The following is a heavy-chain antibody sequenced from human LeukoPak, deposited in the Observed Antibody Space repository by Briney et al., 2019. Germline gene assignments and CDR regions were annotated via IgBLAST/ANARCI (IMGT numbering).Heavy chain of an antibody. V-gene: IGHV3-48*04. CDR2: ISSSGSTI. D-gene: IGHD2-21*01. J-gene: IGHJ3*02. CDR1: GFSFSSDS. Sequence: GGSLRLSCAASGFSFSSDSMHWVRQAPGKGLEWVSYISSSGSTIYYADSVKGRFTISRDNANNTLYLQMNSLRAEDAATYYCARSHMYGDYGEDIWGHGTVVAVSS. CDR3: ARSHMYGDYGEDI.